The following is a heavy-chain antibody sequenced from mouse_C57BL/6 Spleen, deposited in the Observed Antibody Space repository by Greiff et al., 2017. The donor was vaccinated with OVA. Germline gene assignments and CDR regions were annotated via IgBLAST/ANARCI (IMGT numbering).Heavy chain of an antibody. D-gene: IGHD1-1*01. CDR3: ARTRDGSSRFDY. Sequence: EVQLQQSGPELVKPGASVKIPCKASGYTFTDYNMDWVKQSHGKSLEWIGDINPNNGGTIYNQKFKGKATLTVDKSSSTAYMELRSLTSEDTAVYYCARTRDGSSRFDYWGQGTTLTVSS. CDR2: INPNNGGT. J-gene: IGHJ2*01. CDR1: GYTFTDYN. V-gene: IGHV1-18*01.